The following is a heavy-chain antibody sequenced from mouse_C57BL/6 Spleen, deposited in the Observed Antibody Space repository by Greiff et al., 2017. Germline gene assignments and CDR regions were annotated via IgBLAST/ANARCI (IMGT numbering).Heavy chain of an antibody. J-gene: IGHJ4*01. Sequence: EVKLMESGGGLVKPGGSLKLSCAASGFTFSDYGMHWVRQAPEKGLEWVAYISSGSSTIYYADTVKGRFTISRDNAKNTLFLQMTSLRSEDTAMYYCATYYYSSSYYYAMDYWGQGTSVTVSS. D-gene: IGHD1-1*01. CDR2: ISSGSSTI. V-gene: IGHV5-17*01. CDR3: ATYYYSSSYYYAMDY. CDR1: GFTFSDYG.